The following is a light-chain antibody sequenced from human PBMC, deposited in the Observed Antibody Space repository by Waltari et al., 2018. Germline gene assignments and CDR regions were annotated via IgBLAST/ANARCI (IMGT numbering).Light chain of an antibody. V-gene: IGKV3-20*01. CDR2: GAS. Sequence: EIVLTQSPGTLSLSPGERANLSCRASQSVSSSSLAWYQQKLGQAPRLFISGASSRATGIPDRFSGSVSRTDVTLTISRLEPEEFAVYYCQQYCSSPTFGGGTKVEIK. CDR3: QQYCSSPT. J-gene: IGKJ4*01. CDR1: QSVSSSS.